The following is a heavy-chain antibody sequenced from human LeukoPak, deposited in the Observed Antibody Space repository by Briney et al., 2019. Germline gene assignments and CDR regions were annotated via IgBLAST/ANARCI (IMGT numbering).Heavy chain of an antibody. CDR2: VYSGGRT. CDR3: ARRRFTVAGTVWFDP. V-gene: IGHV4-4*09. CDR1: GGSLSDNY. D-gene: IGHD6-19*01. Sequence: SETLSLTCTVSGGSLSDNYWVWLRQPPGRGLERVGYVYSGGRTSYNPSLKSRATISVDTSQDRFSLELASVTAADTAVYYCARRRFTVAGTVWFDPWGQGTMVTVSS. J-gene: IGHJ5*02.